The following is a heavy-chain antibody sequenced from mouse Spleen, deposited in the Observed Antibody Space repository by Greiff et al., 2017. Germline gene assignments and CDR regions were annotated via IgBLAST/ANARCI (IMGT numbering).Heavy chain of an antibody. CDR3: AREDYGYDGFAY. CDR2: ISSGSSTI. CDR1: GFTFSDYG. D-gene: IGHD2-2*01. V-gene: IGHV5-17*01. Sequence: DVRLVESGGGLVKPGGSLKLSCAASGFTFSDYGMHWVRQAPEKGLEWVAYISSGSSTIYYADTVKGRFTISRDNAKNTLFLQMTSLRSEDTAMYYCAREDYGYDGFAYWGQGTLVTVSA. J-gene: IGHJ3*01.